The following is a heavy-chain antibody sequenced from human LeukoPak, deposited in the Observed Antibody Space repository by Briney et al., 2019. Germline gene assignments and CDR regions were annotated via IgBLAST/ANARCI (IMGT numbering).Heavy chain of an antibody. CDR3: ARAGGLRIAVAPIDC. J-gene: IGHJ4*02. CDR1: GFSVSDTY. V-gene: IGHV3-53*01. CDR2: IYYGGGT. D-gene: IGHD6-19*01. Sequence: GGSLRLSCAVSGFSVSDTYMTWVRQAPGKGLEWVSVIYYGGGTFYADSVKGRFTISRDNSKNILYLQMKSLRAEDTAVYYCARAGGLRIAVAPIDCWGQGTQVTVSS.